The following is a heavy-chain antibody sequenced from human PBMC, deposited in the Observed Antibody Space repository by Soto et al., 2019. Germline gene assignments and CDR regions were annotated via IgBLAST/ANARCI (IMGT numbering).Heavy chain of an antibody. CDR2: IYYSGST. CDR1: GGSISSYF. Sequence: SETLCLTCTVSGGSISSYFWSWIRQPPGKGLEWIGYIYYSGSTNYNPSLKSRVTISVDTSKNQFSLKLTSVTAADTAVYYCARGTYNWFDPWGQGTLVTVSS. J-gene: IGHJ5*02. V-gene: IGHV4-59*01. CDR3: ARGTYNWFDP.